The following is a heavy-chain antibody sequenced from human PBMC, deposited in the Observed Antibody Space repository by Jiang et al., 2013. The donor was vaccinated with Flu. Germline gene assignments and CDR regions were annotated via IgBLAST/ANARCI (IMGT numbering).Heavy chain of an antibody. CDR1: GFTFSSYA. V-gene: IGHV3-30*01. D-gene: IGHD6-19*01. J-gene: IGHJ3*02. CDR2: ISYDGSNK. Sequence: GFTFSSYAMHWVRQAPGKGLEWVAVISYDGSNKYYADSVKGRFTISRDNSKNTLYLQMNSLRAEDTAVYYCARDYSSGWYGGGSQAFDIWGQGTMVTVSS. CDR3: ARDYSSGWYGGGSQAFDI.